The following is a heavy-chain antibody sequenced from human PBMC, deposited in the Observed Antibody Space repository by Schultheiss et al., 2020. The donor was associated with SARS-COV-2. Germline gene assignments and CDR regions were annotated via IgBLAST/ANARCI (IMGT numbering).Heavy chain of an antibody. V-gene: IGHV1-8*01. Sequence: SVKVSCKASGYTFTSYDINWVRQATGQGLEWMGWMNPNSGNTGYAQKFQGRVTMTRNTSISTAYMELSSLRSEDTAVYYCARGPNYDFWSGSSSDLLNWGQGTLVTVSS. J-gene: IGHJ4*02. D-gene: IGHD3-3*01. CDR3: ARGPNYDFWSGSSSDLLN. CDR2: MNPNSGNT. CDR1: GYTFTSYD.